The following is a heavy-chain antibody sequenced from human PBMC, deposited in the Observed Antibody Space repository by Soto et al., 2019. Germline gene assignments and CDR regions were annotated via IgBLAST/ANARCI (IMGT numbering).Heavy chain of an antibody. CDR2: INQSGST. Sequence: SETLSLTCAVYGGSFSDNYWSWIRQPPGKGLAWIGEINQSGSTNYNPSLKSRVTISVDTHKNKFSLKLSSVTAADTAVYYCARGLTYCSSTTCAETRFDPWGQGTLVTVS. CDR1: GGSFSDNY. V-gene: IGHV4-34*01. D-gene: IGHD2-2*01. CDR3: ARGLTYCSSTTCAETRFDP. J-gene: IGHJ5*02.